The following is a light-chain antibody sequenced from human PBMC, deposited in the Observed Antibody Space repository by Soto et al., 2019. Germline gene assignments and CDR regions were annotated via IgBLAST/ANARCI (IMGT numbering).Light chain of an antibody. V-gene: IGKV1-6*01. J-gene: IGKJ4*01. CDR3: LQDYNYPLT. CDR2: AAS. CDR1: QGIGND. Sequence: AVQMTQSPSSLSASVGDRVSITCRASQGIGNDLGWYQQRPGKAPKLLIYAASILQNGVPSRFSGSGSGTDFTLTINNLQPEDFATYYCLQDYNYPLTFGGGTKVEIK.